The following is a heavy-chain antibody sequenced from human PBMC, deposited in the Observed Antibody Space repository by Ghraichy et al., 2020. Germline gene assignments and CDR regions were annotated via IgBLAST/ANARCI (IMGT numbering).Heavy chain of an antibody. CDR1: GFTFGDYA. Sequence: GGSLRLSCTASGFTFGDYAMSWFRQAPGKGLEWVGFIRSKAYGGTTEYAASVKGRFTISRDDSKSIAYLQMNSLKTEDTAVYYCTRPLGYCSGGSCYGGYYYYSGMDVWGQGTTVTVSS. J-gene: IGHJ6*02. CDR2: IRSKAYGGTT. D-gene: IGHD2-15*01. CDR3: TRPLGYCSGGSCYGGYYYYSGMDV. V-gene: IGHV3-49*03.